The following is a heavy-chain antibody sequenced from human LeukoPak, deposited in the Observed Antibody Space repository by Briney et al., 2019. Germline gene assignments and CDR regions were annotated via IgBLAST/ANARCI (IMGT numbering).Heavy chain of an antibody. CDR3: TRGDYYGSGSPFDY. CDR1: GFAFGDYA. V-gene: IGHV3-49*03. D-gene: IGHD3-10*01. CDR2: IRSKAYGGAT. Sequence: PGRSLRLSCTASGFAFGDYAMSWFRQAPGKGLEWVGFIRSKAYGGATEYAASVKGRFTISRDDSKSIAYLQMNSLKTEDTAVYYCTRGDYYGSGSPFDYWGQGTLVTVSS. J-gene: IGHJ4*02.